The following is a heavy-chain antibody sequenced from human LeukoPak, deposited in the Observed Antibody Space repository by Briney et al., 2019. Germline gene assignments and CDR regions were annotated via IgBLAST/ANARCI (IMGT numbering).Heavy chain of an antibody. D-gene: IGHD1-26*01. J-gene: IGHJ4*02. V-gene: IGHV3-30*18. CDR2: ISYDGSNK. Sequence: GGSLRLSCAASGFTFSSYGMHWARQAPGKGLEWVAVISYDGSNKYYADSVKGRFTISRDDSKNTLYLQMNSLRAEDTAVYYCAKEERRYSGSYQFDYWGQGTLVTVSS. CDR1: GFTFSSYG. CDR3: AKEERRYSGSYQFDY.